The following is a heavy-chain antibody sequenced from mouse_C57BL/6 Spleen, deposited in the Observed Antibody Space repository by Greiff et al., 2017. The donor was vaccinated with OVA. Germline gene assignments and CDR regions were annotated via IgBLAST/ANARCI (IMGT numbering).Heavy chain of an antibody. CDR3: ARGYGSSWAWFAD. D-gene: IGHD1-1*01. CDR1: GYTFTDYY. J-gene: IGHJ3*01. CDR2: INPNNGGT. V-gene: IGHV1-26*01. Sequence: VQLQQSGPELVKPGASVKISCKASGYTFTDYYMNWVKQSHGKSLEWIGDINPNNGGTSYNQKFKGKATLTVDKSSSTAYMELRSLTSEDSAVYYCARGYGSSWAWFADWGQGTLVTVSA.